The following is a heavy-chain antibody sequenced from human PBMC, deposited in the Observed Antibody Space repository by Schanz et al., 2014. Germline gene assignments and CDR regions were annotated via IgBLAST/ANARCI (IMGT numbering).Heavy chain of an antibody. CDR2: ISSDGSNK. CDR1: GFTFSDYY. Sequence: VQLVESGGGLVQPGGSLRLSCAASGFTFSDYYMSWIRQAPGKGLEWVAVISSDGSNKYYADSVKGRFTISRDNAKNSLSLQMDRLRDEDTAVYYCARRYSGRYCFDYWGQGTLVAVSS. V-gene: IGHV3-30*03. CDR3: ARRYSGRYCFDY. J-gene: IGHJ4*02. D-gene: IGHD1-26*01.